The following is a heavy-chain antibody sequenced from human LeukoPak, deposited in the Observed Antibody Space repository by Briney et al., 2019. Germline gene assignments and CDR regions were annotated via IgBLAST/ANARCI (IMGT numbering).Heavy chain of an antibody. CDR2: ISAYNGNT. V-gene: IGHV1-18*01. J-gene: IGHJ3*02. D-gene: IGHD3-22*01. CDR3: ARMSPHYYDSSGYYPFAFDI. Sequence: ASVKVSCKASGYTFTSYGISWVRQAPGQGLEWMGWISAYNGNTNYAQKLQGRVTMTTDTSTSTAYMELRSLRSDDTAVYYCARMSPHYYDSSGYYPFAFDIWGQGTMVTVSS. CDR1: GYTFTSYG.